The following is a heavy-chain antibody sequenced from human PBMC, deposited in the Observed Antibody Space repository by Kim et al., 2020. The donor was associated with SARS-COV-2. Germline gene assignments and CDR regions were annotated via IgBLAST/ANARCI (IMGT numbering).Heavy chain of an antibody. CDR2: ISSSSSYT. V-gene: IGHV3-11*05. CDR1: GFTFSDYY. J-gene: IGHJ6*02. Sequence: GGSLRLSCAASGFTFSDYYMSWIRQAPGKGLEWVSYISSSSSYTNYADSVKGRFTISRDNAKNSLYLQMNSLRAEDTAVYYCARVGRYFDWLFLGGMDVWGQGTTVTVSS. CDR3: ARVGRYFDWLFLGGMDV. D-gene: IGHD3-9*01.